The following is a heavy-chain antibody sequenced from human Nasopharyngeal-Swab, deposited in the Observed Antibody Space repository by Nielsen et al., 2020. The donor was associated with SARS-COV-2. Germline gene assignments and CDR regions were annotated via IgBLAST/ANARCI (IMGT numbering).Heavy chain of an antibody. J-gene: IGHJ5*02. Sequence: SETLSLTCAVYGGSFSGYYWSWIRKPPGKGLEWIGEINHSGSTNYNPSLTSRVTISVDTSKNHFSLKLSSVTAADTAVYYCASGHGSGWWEYWFDPWGQGTLVTVSS. CDR1: GGSFSGYY. CDR2: INHSGST. CDR3: ASGHGSGWWEYWFDP. V-gene: IGHV4-34*01. D-gene: IGHD6-19*01.